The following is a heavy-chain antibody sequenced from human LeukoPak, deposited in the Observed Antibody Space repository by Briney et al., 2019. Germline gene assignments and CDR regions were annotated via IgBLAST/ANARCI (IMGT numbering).Heavy chain of an antibody. Sequence: SETLSLTCTVSGGSISSGDYYWSWIRQPPGKGLEWIGYIYYSGSTYYNPSLKSRVTISVDTSKNQFSLKLSSVTAADTAVYYCARATYGSGSHYFDYWGQGTLVTVSS. CDR1: GGSISSGDYY. D-gene: IGHD3-10*01. V-gene: IGHV4-30-4*01. CDR2: IYYSGST. CDR3: ARATYGSGSHYFDY. J-gene: IGHJ4*02.